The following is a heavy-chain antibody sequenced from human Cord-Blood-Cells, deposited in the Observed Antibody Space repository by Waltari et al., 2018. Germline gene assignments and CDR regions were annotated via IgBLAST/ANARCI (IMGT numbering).Heavy chain of an antibody. CDR2: IIPIIGKA. J-gene: IGHJ4*02. D-gene: IGHD2-21*01. V-gene: IGHV1-69*01. CDR1: GGTFSSYS. CDR3: ARTCFYDYCGGDDY. Sequence: QVQLVQSGAEVKKPGSSVKVSCKASGGTFSSYSISWVRQAPGKGLEWMGGIIPIIGKANYAQKFQGRVTITADESTSTAYMELSSLRSEDTAVYYCARTCFYDYCGGDDYWGQGTLVTVSS.